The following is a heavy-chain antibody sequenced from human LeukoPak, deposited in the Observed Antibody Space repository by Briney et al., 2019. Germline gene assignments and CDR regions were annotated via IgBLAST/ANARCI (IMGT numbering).Heavy chain of an antibody. CDR1: GYSISSHYC. Sequence: SETLSLTCTVSGYSISSHYCWGWIRQAPGEGLEWIGNICHSGSTFYNPSLKRRLTISIDTSKNQFSLKLNSVTAADTAVYYCARVCCYFDSRSNPNWFDPWGQGTRVTVSS. J-gene: IGHJ5*02. V-gene: IGHV4-38-2*02. D-gene: IGHD3-10*01. CDR3: ARVCCYFDSRSNPNWFDP. CDR2: ICHSGST.